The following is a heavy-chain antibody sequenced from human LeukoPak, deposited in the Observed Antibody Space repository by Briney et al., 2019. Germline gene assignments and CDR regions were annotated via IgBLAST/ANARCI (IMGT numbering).Heavy chain of an antibody. CDR2: ISYDGSNK. D-gene: IGHD6-19*01. CDR1: GFTFSSFA. V-gene: IGHV3-30-3*01. Sequence: GGSLRLSCAASGFTFSSFAMHWVRQAPGKGLEWVAVISYDGSNKYYADSVKGRFTISRDNSKNTLYLQMNSLRAEDTAVYYCAREDSSGWKHYFDYWGQGTLVTVSS. J-gene: IGHJ4*02. CDR3: AREDSSGWKHYFDY.